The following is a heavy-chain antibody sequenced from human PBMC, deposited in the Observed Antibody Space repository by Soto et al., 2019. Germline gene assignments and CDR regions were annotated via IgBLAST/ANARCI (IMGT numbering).Heavy chain of an antibody. CDR1: GFSVTNSW. J-gene: IGHJ4*02. V-gene: IGHV3-7*03. D-gene: IGHD6-6*01. CDR3: ASLDSMAAARGY. Sequence: GGSLRLSCAASGFSVTNSWISWVRQAPGKGLEWVANVRRDGRDEYYADSVRGRFTISRDNAKNSVYLQMDSLRAEDTAVYYCASLDSMAAARGYWGQGTQVTVSS. CDR2: VRRDGRDE.